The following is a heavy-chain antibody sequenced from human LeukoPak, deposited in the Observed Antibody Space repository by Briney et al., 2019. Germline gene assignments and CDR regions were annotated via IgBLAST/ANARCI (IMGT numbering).Heavy chain of an antibody. CDR2: ISTDGSSA. Sequence: GGSLRLSCAASGFTFSTYWMHWVRQAPGKGLVWVSRISTDGSSATYADSVKGRFTISRDNAKNTLYLRMNSLRAEDTAVYYCARVMYYYASGSLVVYYFDSWGQGTLVTVSS. D-gene: IGHD3-10*01. CDR1: GFTFSTYW. V-gene: IGHV3-74*01. J-gene: IGHJ4*02. CDR3: ARVMYYYASGSLVVYYFDS.